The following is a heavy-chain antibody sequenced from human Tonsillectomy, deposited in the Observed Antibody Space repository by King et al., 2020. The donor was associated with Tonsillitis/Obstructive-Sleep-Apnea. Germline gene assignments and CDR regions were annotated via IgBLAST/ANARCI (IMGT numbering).Heavy chain of an antibody. Sequence: QLVQSGAEVKKPGASVRVSCMASGSTFTTYYIHWVRQAPGQGLEWMGIINPSGGRTSYAQKFQDRFTMTRDTSTSTVYMDLSSLRSEDTAVYYCARSTDYDTSGYVGDDAFDIWGQGTTVTVSS. D-gene: IGHD3-22*01. CDR1: GSTFTTYY. J-gene: IGHJ3*02. V-gene: IGHV1-46*01. CDR2: INPSGGRT. CDR3: ARSTDYDTSGYVGDDAFDI.